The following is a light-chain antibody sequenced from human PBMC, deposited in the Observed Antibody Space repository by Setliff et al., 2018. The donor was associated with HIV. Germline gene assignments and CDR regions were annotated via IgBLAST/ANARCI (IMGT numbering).Light chain of an antibody. CDR3: QQYYGYPRT. CDR2: GAS. Sequence: AIRMTQSPSSFSASTGDRVSITCRASQNISNYLAWYQQNPGKAPKLLIYGASTLHSGVPSRFSVSGSGTDFTLTISCLQSEDFSTYYCQQYYGYPRTFGQGTKVEIK. J-gene: IGKJ1*01. CDR1: QNISNY. V-gene: IGKV1-8*01.